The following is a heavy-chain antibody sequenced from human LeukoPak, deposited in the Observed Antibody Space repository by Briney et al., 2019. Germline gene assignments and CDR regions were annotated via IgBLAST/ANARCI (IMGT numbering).Heavy chain of an antibody. J-gene: IGHJ4*02. CDR1: GFTFSIYS. Sequence: GGSLRLSCAASGFTFSIYSMKWVRQAPGKGLEWVSSISSSSSYIYYADSVKGRFTISRDNAKNSLYLQMNSLRAEDTAVYYCARHVVAVGFDYWGQGTLVTVSS. V-gene: IGHV3-21*01. CDR3: ARHVVAVGFDY. D-gene: IGHD3-22*01. CDR2: ISSSSSYI.